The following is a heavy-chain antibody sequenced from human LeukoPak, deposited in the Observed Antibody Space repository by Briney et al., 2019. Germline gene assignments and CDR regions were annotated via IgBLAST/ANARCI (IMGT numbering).Heavy chain of an antibody. CDR2: ISGGGETT. D-gene: IGHD4-17*01. CDR1: GFTSNNYA. Sequence: PGGSLRLSCAASGFTSNNYAMNWVRQAPGKGLEWVSPISGGGETTYYADSAKGRFTISRDNSQNTLYLQMNSLRAEDTAVYYCARDYADYVGYFFFDYWGQGTLVTVSS. J-gene: IGHJ4*02. CDR3: ARDYADYVGYFFFDY. V-gene: IGHV3-23*01.